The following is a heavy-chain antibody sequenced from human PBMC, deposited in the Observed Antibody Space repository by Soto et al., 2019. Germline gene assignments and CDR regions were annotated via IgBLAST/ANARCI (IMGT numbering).Heavy chain of an antibody. J-gene: IGHJ4*02. CDR1: GYTFTSYG. CDR2: ISAYNGNT. V-gene: IGHV1-18*01. CDR3: ARVYYYGSGSYRGFDY. D-gene: IGHD3-10*01. Sequence: QVQLVQSGAEVKKPGASVKVSCKASGYTFTSYGISWVRQAPGQGLEWMGWISAYNGNTNYAQKLQGIVTMTTDTSTSTAYMGLRSLRSDDTAVYYCARVYYYGSGSYRGFDYWGQGTLVTVSS.